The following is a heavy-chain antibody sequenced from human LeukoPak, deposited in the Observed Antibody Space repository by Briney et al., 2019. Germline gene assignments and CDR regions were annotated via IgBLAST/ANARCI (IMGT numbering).Heavy chain of an antibody. Sequence: GGSLRLSCAASGFSFSSYGMNWVRQAPGKGLEWVSVIWYDGSNKYYADSVKGRFTISRDNSKITLYLQMNSLRAEDTAVYYCAKDPMVRGVIPHAFDIWGQGTMVTVSS. CDR1: GFSFSSYG. CDR3: AKDPMVRGVIPHAFDI. D-gene: IGHD3-10*01. J-gene: IGHJ3*02. V-gene: IGHV3-33*06. CDR2: IWYDGSNK.